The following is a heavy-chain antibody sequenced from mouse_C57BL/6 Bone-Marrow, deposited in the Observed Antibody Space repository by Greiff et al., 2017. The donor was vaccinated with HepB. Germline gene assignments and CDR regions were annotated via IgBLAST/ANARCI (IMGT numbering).Heavy chain of an antibody. J-gene: IGHJ3*01. D-gene: IGHD2-4*01. CDR1: GFSLSTSGMG. Sequence: QVTLKESGPGILQSSQSLSLSCSFSGFSLSTSGMGVSWIRQTSGKGLEWLAHIDWDDDKRYNPSLKSRLTISKDTSRNQVFLKITRVDTAATATYYCARSEIYYDYDWFAYWGQGTLVTVSA. CDR2: IDWDDDK. V-gene: IGHV8-12*01. CDR3: ARSEIYYDYDWFAY.